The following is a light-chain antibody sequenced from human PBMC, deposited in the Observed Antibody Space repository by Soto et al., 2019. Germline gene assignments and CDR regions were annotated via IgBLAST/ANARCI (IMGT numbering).Light chain of an antibody. V-gene: IGKV3-20*01. CDR3: QQCGSSPWT. CDR2: AAS. Sequence: EIVLTQSPVTLSLSPGERATLSCRASQSVSSYYLAWYQQKPGQAPRLLIYAASSRAAGIPDRFSGGGSGTDFTLTISRLEPEDFAVYYCQQCGSSPWTFGQGTKV. CDR1: QSVSSYY. J-gene: IGKJ1*01.